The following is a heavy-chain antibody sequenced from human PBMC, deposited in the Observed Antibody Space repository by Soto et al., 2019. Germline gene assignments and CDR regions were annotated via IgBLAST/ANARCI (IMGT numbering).Heavy chain of an antibody. CDR2: ISSSSSYI. J-gene: IGHJ5*02. Sequence: GGSLRLSCAASGFTFSSYSMNWVRQAPGKGLEWVSSISSSSSYIYYADSVKGRFTISRDNAKNSLYLQMNSLRAEDTAVYYCARDRTTVVTPWWFDPWGQGTLVTVSS. CDR3: ARDRTTVVTPWWFDP. D-gene: IGHD4-17*01. V-gene: IGHV3-21*01. CDR1: GFTFSSYS.